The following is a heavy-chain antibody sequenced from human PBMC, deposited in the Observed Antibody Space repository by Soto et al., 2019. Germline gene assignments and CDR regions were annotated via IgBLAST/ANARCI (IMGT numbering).Heavy chain of an antibody. Sequence: VASVKVSCKASGYTFTGYYMHWVRQAPGQGLEWMGWINPNSGGTNYAQKFQGRVTMTRDTSISTAYMELSRLRSDDTAVYYCARDLRYCSGGSCYSEGPHNWFDPWGQGTLVTVSS. CDR1: GYTFTGYY. D-gene: IGHD2-15*01. J-gene: IGHJ5*02. CDR2: INPNSGGT. CDR3: ARDLRYCSGGSCYSEGPHNWFDP. V-gene: IGHV1-2*02.